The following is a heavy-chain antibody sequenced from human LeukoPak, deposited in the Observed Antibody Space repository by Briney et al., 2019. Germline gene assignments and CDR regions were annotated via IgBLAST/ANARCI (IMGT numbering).Heavy chain of an antibody. CDR3: AKDRETVTTTEGFDL. V-gene: IGHV3-9*01. CDR1: GFTFDDYA. D-gene: IGHD4-17*01. CDR2: ISWNSGSI. J-gene: IGHJ2*01. Sequence: GGSLRLSCAASGFTFDDYAMHWVRQAPGKGLEWVSGISWNSGSIGYADSVKGRFTISRDNAKNSLYLQMNSLRAEDTALYYCAKDRETVTTTEGFDLWGRGTLVTVSS.